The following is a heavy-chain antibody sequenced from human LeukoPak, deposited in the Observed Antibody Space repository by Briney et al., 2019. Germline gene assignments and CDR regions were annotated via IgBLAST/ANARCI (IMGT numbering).Heavy chain of an antibody. J-gene: IGHJ4*02. CDR3: ATDESWNDC. Sequence: PGGSLRLSCAASGFTFSSYSMNWVRQAPGKGLEWVSSISSSSSYMYYADSVKGRFTISRDNAKNSLFLQMNSLRAEDTAVYYCATDESWNDCWGQGTLVTVSS. D-gene: IGHD1-1*01. CDR2: ISSSSSYM. V-gene: IGHV3-21*01. CDR1: GFTFSSYS.